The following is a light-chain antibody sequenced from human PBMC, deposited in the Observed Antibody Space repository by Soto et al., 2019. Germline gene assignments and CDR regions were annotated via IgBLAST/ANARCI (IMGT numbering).Light chain of an antibody. CDR3: SSYAGSNNLV. V-gene: IGLV2-8*01. J-gene: IGLJ2*01. CDR2: EVT. CDR1: SIDVGGYHY. Sequence: QSALTQPPSASGSPGQSVTISCTGTSIDVGGYHYVSWYQQHPGKAPKLMIHEVTKRPSGVPDRFSGSKSGNTASLTVSGLQGEDEADYYCSSYAGSNNLVFGGGTKLTVL.